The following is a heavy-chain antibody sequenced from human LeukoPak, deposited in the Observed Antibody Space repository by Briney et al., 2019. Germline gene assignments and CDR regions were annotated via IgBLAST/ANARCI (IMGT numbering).Heavy chain of an antibody. J-gene: IGHJ4*02. V-gene: IGHV3-64D*06. CDR2: ISGNGGST. Sequence: GGSLRLSCSASGFTFSGYAFHWVRQAPGKGLEYVSAISGNGGSTYYADSVRGRFTISRDNSKNTLYLQMSSLRAEDTAVYYCVRGFTYYYGSGSYVDYWGQGTLVTVSS. CDR3: VRGFTYYYGSGSYVDY. CDR1: GFTFSGYA. D-gene: IGHD3-10*01.